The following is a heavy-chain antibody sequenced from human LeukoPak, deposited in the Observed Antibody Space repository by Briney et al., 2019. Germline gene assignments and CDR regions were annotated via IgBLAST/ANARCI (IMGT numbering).Heavy chain of an antibody. CDR2: IYYSGST. CDR1: GGSISSYY. J-gene: IGHJ4*02. Sequence: SETLSLTCTVSGGSISSYYWSWIRQPPGKGLEWIGYIYYSGSTYYNPSLKSRVTISVGTSKNQFSLKLSSVTAADTAVYYCARGGRTGTTSPLFDYWGQGTLVTVSS. V-gene: IGHV4-59*06. CDR3: ARGGRTGTTSPLFDY. D-gene: IGHD1-14*01.